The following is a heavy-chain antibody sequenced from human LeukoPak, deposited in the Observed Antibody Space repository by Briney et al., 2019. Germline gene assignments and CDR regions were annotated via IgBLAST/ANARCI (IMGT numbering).Heavy chain of an antibody. J-gene: IGHJ4*02. CDR3: ARDDSSSWHIDY. V-gene: IGHV3-48*02. CDR2: ISSSSSTI. CDR1: GFTVSSNY. Sequence: GGSLRLSCAASGFTVSSNYMTWVRQAPGKGVEWVSYISSSSSTIYYADSVKGRFTISRDNAKNSLYLQMNSLRDEDTAVYYCARDDSSSWHIDYWGQGTLVTVSS. D-gene: IGHD6-13*01.